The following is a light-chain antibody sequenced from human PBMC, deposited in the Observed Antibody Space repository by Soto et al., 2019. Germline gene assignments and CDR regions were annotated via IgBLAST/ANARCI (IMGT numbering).Light chain of an antibody. J-gene: IGKJ4*01. CDR1: QSVSSN. CDR2: GAS. CDR3: QQYKNWPPLT. V-gene: IGKV3D-15*01. Sequence: EMVMTRSPATLSVSPLERATLSCRASQSVSSNLAWYQQKPGQAPRLLIYGASTRATGIPARFSGSGSGTEFTLTISSLQSEDFAVYYCQQYKNWPPLTFGGGTKVDIK.